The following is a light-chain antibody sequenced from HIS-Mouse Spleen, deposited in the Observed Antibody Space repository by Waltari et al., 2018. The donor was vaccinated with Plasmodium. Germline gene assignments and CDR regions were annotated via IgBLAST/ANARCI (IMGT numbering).Light chain of an antibody. CDR1: SSDVGRYNY. CDR2: EGS. CDR3: SSYAGSNNLV. J-gene: IGLJ2*01. Sequence: QSALTQPPSASGSPGQSVTISCTGTSSDVGRYNYVSWYQQHPGNAPKLMMYEGSKRPSGVADRFSGSKSGNMASLTGSGLQAEDEADYYCSSYAGSNNLVFGGGTKLTVL. V-gene: IGLV2-8*01.